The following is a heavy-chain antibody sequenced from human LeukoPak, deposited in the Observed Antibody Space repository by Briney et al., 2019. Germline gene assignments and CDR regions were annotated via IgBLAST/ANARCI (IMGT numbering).Heavy chain of an antibody. J-gene: IGHJ4*02. CDR3: VVGGSPGY. V-gene: IGHV3-74*01. D-gene: IGHD2-15*01. CDR2: ISTDGYTT. Sequence: GGSLRLSCAASGLAFSAYKMHWVRQAPRKGLVWVSRISTDGYTTDYADSVQGRFTASRDNTKNTWSLEMNSLRAEDTAVYYCVVGGSPGYWGQGTLVTVSS. CDR1: GLAFSAYK.